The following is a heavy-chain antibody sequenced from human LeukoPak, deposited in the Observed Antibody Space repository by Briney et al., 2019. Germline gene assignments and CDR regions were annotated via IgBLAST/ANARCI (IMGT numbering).Heavy chain of an antibody. J-gene: IGHJ6*02. Sequence: ASVKVSCKASGYTFTGYYVHWVRQAPGQGLEWMGRINPNSGGTNYAQKFQGRVTMTRDTSISTAYMELSRLRSDDTAVYYCARSSEYYYYGMDVWGQGTTVTVSS. CDR2: INPNSGGT. CDR1: GYTFTGYY. CDR3: ARSSEYYYYGMDV. V-gene: IGHV1-2*06.